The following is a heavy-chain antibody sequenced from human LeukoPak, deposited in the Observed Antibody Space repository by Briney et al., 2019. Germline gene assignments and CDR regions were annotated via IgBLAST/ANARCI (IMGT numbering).Heavy chain of an antibody. CDR2: ISGSGGST. V-gene: IGHV3-23*01. CDR3: AKYDYGDYPLYGMDV. D-gene: IGHD4-17*01. Sequence: GGSLRLSCAASGFTFNSYAMSWVRQAPGKGLEWVSAISGSGGSTYYADSVKGRFTISRDNSKNTLYLQMNSLRAEDTAVYYCAKYDYGDYPLYGMDVWGQGTTVTVSS. CDR1: GFTFNSYA. J-gene: IGHJ6*02.